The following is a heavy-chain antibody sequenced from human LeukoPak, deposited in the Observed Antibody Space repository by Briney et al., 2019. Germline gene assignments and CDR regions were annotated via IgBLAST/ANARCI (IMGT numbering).Heavy chain of an antibody. J-gene: IGHJ4*02. CDR2: INGSGSST. V-gene: IGHV3-23*01. CDR1: GFTHSSYA. CDR3: AKEMVSGSYQFDC. D-gene: IGHD1-26*01. Sequence: GGPLTLSCAASGFTHSSYAMRWLRKAPGKGLEWVSCINGSGSSTNYADSVKGRFTSSRDNSKNTVYLQMNSLRVEDTAVYYCAKEMVSGSYQFDCWGQGTLVTVSS.